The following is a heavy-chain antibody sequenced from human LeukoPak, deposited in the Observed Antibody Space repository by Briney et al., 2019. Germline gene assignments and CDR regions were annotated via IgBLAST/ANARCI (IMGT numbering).Heavy chain of an antibody. V-gene: IGHV3-7*01. CDR2: IKEDGSEK. Sequence: PGGSLRLSCAASGFTFSTYWMSWVRQAPGKGLEWVANIKEDGSEKYYVDSVKGRFTISRDNAKNSLYLQMNSLRVEDTAVYFCARDQSHTGSPPWFDPWGQGTLVTVSS. CDR3: ARDQSHTGSPPWFDP. D-gene: IGHD1-26*01. CDR1: GFTFSTYW. J-gene: IGHJ5*02.